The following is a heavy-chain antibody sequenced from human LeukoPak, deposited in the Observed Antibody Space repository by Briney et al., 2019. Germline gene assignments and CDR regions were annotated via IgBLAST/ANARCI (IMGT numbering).Heavy chain of an antibody. V-gene: IGHV4-59*01. D-gene: IGHD1-26*01. J-gene: IGHJ4*02. CDR2: IYYSGST. Sequence: PSETLSLTCTVSGGSISSYYWSWIRQPPGKGLEWIGYIYYSGSTNYNPSLKSRFTISVDTSKNQFSLKLSSVTAADTAVYYCASLGADYYFDYWGQGTLVTVSS. CDR3: ASLGADYYFDY. CDR1: GGSISSYY.